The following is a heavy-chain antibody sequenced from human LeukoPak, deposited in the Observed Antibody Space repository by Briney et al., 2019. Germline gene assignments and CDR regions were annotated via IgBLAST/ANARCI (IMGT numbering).Heavy chain of an antibody. CDR1: GYTFTGYY. V-gene: IGHV1-2*02. D-gene: IGHD1-26*01. CDR3: ARMRELLGFDP. Sequence: ASVKVSCKTSGYTFTGYYIHWVRQAPGQGLEWMGWINPNSGGTNYAQKFQGRVTMTRDTSISTAYMELSRLRSDDTAVYYCARMRELLGFDPWGQGTLVTVSS. CDR2: INPNSGGT. J-gene: IGHJ5*02.